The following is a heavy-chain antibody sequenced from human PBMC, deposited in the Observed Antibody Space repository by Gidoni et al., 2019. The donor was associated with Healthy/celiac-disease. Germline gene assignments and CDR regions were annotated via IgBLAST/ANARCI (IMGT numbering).Heavy chain of an antibody. CDR2: ISSSSSYI. Sequence: EVQLVQSGGGIVKPRGSLRLSFAPPGFPFSSYSMNWVRQAPGKGLEWVSSISSSSSYIYYADSVKGRFTISRDNAKNSLYLQMNSLRAEDTAVYYCARGNYGDYVLDWGQGTLVTVSS. CDR1: GFPFSSYS. V-gene: IGHV3-21*01. J-gene: IGHJ4*02. CDR3: ARGNYGDYVLD. D-gene: IGHD4-17*01.